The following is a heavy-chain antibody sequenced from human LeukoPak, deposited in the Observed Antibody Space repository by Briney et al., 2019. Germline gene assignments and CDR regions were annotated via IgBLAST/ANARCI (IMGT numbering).Heavy chain of an antibody. CDR1: GGTFSSYA. D-gene: IGHD3-16*01. CDR3: ARDLLTLGHGMDV. CDR2: IIPIFGTA. J-gene: IGHJ6*02. Sequence: ASVTVSCTASGGTFSSYAISWVRQAPGQGLEWMGGIIPIFGTANYAQKFQGRVTITADESTSTAYMELSSLRSEDTAVYYCARDLLTLGHGMDVWGQGTTVTVSS. V-gene: IGHV1-69*13.